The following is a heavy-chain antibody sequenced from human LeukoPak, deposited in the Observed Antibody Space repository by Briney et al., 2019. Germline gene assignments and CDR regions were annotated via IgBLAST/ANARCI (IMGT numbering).Heavy chain of an antibody. CDR1: GGSFSGYY. D-gene: IGHD5-12*01. V-gene: IGHV3-69-1*01. J-gene: IGHJ4*02. CDR3: ARDRGYSGYAHGY. CDR2: INSSYI. Sequence: ETLSLTCAVYGGSFSGYYWSWIRQAPGKGLEWVSSINSSYIYYSDSVKGRFTISRDNTKNSLYLQMDRLSAEDTAIYYCARDRGYSGYAHGYWGQGTLVTVSS.